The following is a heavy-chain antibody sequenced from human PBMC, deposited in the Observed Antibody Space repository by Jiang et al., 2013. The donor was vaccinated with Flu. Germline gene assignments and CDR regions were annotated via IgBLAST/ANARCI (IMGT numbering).Heavy chain of an antibody. CDR1: GYTFIRYD. CDR2: MNPNSDVT. J-gene: IGHJ4*02. CDR3: ARVGAISRAGTDFDS. Sequence: GAEVKKPGASVKVSCKASGYTFIRYDINWVRQATGQGLEWMGWMNPNSDVTGYAQKFQGRVTMTTNTSISTAYMELSSLRSEDTAVYYCARVGAISRAGTDFDSWGQGTLVTVSS. D-gene: IGHD6-19*01. V-gene: IGHV1-8*01.